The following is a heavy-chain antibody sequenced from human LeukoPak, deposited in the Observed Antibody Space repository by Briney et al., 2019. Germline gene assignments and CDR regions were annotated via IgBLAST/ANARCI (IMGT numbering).Heavy chain of an antibody. V-gene: IGHV1-2*02. CDR1: GYTFTGYY. J-gene: IGHJ4*02. CDR3: ARVVRARDYGACGY. Sequence: ASVRLSCKASGYTFTGYYMHWVRQAPGQGLEWMGWINPNSGGTNYAQKFQGRVTMTRDTSISTAYMELSRLRSDDTAVYYCARVVRARDYGACGYWGQGTVVTVSS. D-gene: IGHD4-17*01. CDR2: INPNSGGT.